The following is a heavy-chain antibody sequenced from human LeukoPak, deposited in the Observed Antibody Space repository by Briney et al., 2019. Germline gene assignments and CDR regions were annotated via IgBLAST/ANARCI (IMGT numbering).Heavy chain of an antibody. D-gene: IGHD3-10*01. J-gene: IGHJ4*02. CDR2: INSSSSYI. CDR1: GFTFSSYS. V-gene: IGHV3-21*01. Sequence: PGGSLRLSCAASGFTFSSYSMNWVRQAPGKGLEWVSYINSSSSYIYYADSVKGRFTISRDNAKNSLYLQMNSLRAEDTAVYYCARAGTGVGYWGQGTLVTVSS. CDR3: ARAGTGVGY.